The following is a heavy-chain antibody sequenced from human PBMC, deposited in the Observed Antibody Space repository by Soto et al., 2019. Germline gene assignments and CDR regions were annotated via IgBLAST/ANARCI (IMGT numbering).Heavy chain of an antibody. Sequence: PGVSLRLSCAASGFTFSNYNMIWVRQAPGMGLDWVSYISTSSRTMYYADSVKGRFTISRDNAKNSLYLQMNSLRAEDTAVYYCAVRNILAGYFDHWGQGTLVTVSS. CDR1: GFTFSNYN. CDR2: ISTSSRTM. J-gene: IGHJ5*02. D-gene: IGHD3-9*01. V-gene: IGHV3-48*01. CDR3: AVRNILAGYFDH.